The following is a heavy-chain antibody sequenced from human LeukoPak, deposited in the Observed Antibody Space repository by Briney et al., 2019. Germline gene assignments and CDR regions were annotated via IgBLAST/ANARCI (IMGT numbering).Heavy chain of an antibody. J-gene: IGHJ4*02. CDR1: GFTFSNYA. CDR2: INDNGSTR. V-gene: IGHV3-23*01. CDR3: AKGEYNSSPFDY. Sequence: PGGSLRLSCGASGFTFSNYAMSWVRQAPGKGLEWVSGINDNGSTRFYAATVKGRFTSSRDNPKNTLFLQMNSLRTEDTAVYYCAKGEYNSSPFDYWGQGTLVTVSP. D-gene: IGHD6-6*01.